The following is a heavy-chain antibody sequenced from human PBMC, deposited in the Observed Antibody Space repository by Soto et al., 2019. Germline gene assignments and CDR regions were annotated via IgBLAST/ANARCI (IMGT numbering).Heavy chain of an antibody. CDR3: ARDRQNYGSLDY. Sequence: QVQLVQSGAEVKNPGASVKVSCRASGYTLSNNYGISWVRQAPGQGLEWMGWINSYNGVTNNARKFQGRVTLTTDASTTTAYRELRSLRSDDTAIYYCARDRQNYGSLDYWGQGTLVTVSS. J-gene: IGHJ4*02. V-gene: IGHV1-18*01. CDR2: INSYNGVT. D-gene: IGHD4-17*01. CDR1: GYTLSNNYG.